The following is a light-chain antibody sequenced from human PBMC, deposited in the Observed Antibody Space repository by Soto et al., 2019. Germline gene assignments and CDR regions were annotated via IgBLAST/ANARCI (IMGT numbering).Light chain of an antibody. CDR3: QQREHWPPIT. J-gene: IGKJ5*01. V-gene: IGKV3-11*01. CDR1: QSVSSY. CDR2: DAS. Sequence: TQRPANQSMSPGATATLSYRASQSVSSYLAWYQQKPGQAPRLLIYDASNRATGIPARFSGTGSGTAFTLTISSLEPEDFAVYYCQQREHWPPITFGQGTRLEIK.